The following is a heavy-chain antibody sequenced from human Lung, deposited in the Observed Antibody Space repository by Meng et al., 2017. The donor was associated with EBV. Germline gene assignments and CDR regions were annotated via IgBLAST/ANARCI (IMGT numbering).Heavy chain of an antibody. CDR3: ARLLYNWNPYFAY. CDR1: GGSISSGGYY. D-gene: IGHD1-20*01. Sequence: VQLQELGPGLVKPSPTLSLTCTVTGGSISSGGYYWSWIRQHPGKGLEWIGYIYYSGSTYYNPSLKSLVTISVDTSKNQFSLNLKSVTAADTAVYFCARLLYNWNPYFAYWGQGILVTVSS. V-gene: IGHV4-31*01. J-gene: IGHJ4*02. CDR2: IYYSGST.